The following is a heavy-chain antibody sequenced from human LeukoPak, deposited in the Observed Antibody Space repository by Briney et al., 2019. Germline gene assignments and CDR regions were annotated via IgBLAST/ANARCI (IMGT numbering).Heavy chain of an antibody. Sequence: PSETLSLTCAVYGGSFSGYYWSWIRQPPGKGLEWIGEINHSGSTNYNPSLKSRVTISVDTSKNQFSLKLSSVTAADTAVYYCARRLAWGYCSSTSCYTPAFDIWGQGTMVTVSS. CDR2: INHSGST. V-gene: IGHV4-34*01. J-gene: IGHJ3*02. CDR1: GGSFSGYY. CDR3: ARRLAWGYCSSTSCYTPAFDI. D-gene: IGHD2-2*02.